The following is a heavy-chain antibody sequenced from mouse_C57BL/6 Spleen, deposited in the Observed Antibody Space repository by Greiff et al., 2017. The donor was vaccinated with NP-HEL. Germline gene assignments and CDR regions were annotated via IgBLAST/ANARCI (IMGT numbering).Heavy chain of an antibody. D-gene: IGHD1-1*01. V-gene: IGHV1-18*01. CDR2: INPNNGGT. CDR1: GYTFTDYN. J-gene: IGHJ3*01. Sequence: EVQLQQSGPELVKPGASVKIPCKASGYTFTDYNMDWVKQSHGKSLEWIGDINPNNGGTIYNQKFKGKATLTVDKSSSTAYMELRSLTSEDTAVYYCARPSHYYGSSYRFAYWGQGTLVTVSA. CDR3: ARPSHYYGSSYRFAY.